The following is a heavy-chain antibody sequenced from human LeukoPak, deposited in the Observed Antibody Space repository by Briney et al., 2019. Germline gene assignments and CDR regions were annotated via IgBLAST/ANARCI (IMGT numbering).Heavy chain of an antibody. CDR1: GGSISSYY. Sequence: SETLSLTCTVSGGSISSYYWSWIRQPPGKGLEWIGYIYYSGSTNYNPSLKSRVTISVDTSKNQFSLKLSSVTAADTAVYYCARNSGTTGEVKFDPWGQGTLVTVSS. V-gene: IGHV4-59*01. CDR3: ARNSGTTGEVKFDP. CDR2: IYYSGST. J-gene: IGHJ5*02. D-gene: IGHD3-10*01.